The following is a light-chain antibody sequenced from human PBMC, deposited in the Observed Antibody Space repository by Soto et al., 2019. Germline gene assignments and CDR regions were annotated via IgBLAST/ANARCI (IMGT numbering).Light chain of an antibody. CDR2: DAF. CDR3: QQSYSPPWT. V-gene: IGKV1-39*01. J-gene: IGKJ1*01. CDR1: QSISSW. Sequence: DILITQSPPALSASVGDRVTISCRASQSISSWLAWYQQKPGKAPNLLIYDAFTLQGGVPSRFSGSGSGTDFTLTINRLQPEDFATYYCQQSYSPPWTFGQGTKVDIK.